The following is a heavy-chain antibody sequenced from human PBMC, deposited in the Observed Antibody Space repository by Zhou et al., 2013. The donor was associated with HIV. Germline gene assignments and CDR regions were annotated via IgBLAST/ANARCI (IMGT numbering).Heavy chain of an antibody. CDR3: ATRSCLTARLENTLAI. V-gene: IGHV1-24*01. J-gene: IGHJ3*02. CDR1: GYTLTDLL. Sequence: QVHLVQSGPELRKPGASVRVSCKVSGYTLTDLLIHWVRQSPGSGPEWMGRFDPDDRETTYSQKFQGRVTMTGDISTDTAYFEATRPDARRHGHVLCATRSCLTARLENTLAIWGQGTLVSVSS. D-gene: IGHD3-16*01. CDR2: FDPDDRET.